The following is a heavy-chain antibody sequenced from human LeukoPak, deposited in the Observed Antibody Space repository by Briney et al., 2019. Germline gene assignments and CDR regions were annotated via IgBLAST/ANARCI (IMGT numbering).Heavy chain of an antibody. CDR3: ARELDPGEFDY. Sequence: GGSLRLSCAASGFTVSSNYMSWVRQAPGEGLEWVSVIYSGGSTYYADSVKGRFTISRDNSKNTLYLQMNSLRAEDTAVYYCARELDPGEFDYWGQGTLVTVSS. V-gene: IGHV3-53*01. D-gene: IGHD1-26*01. J-gene: IGHJ4*02. CDR2: IYSGGST. CDR1: GFTVSSNY.